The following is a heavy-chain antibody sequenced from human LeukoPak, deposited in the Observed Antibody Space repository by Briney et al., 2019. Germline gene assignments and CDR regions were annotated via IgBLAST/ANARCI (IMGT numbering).Heavy chain of an antibody. CDR1: GFTFSSYA. J-gene: IGHJ4*02. CDR2: ISGSGGST. CDR3: AKDLSGSIGGY. V-gene: IGHV3-23*01. Sequence: GGSLRLSCAASGFTFSSYAMSWVRQAPGKGLEWVSAISGSGGSTYYADSVKGRFTISRDNSKNTLYLQLNSLRAEDTAVYYCAKDLSGSIGGYWGQGTLVTVSS. D-gene: IGHD3-16*01.